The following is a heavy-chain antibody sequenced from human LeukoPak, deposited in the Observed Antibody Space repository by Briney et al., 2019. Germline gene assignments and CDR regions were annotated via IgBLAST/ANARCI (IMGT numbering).Heavy chain of an antibody. V-gene: IGHV4-39*07. D-gene: IGHD2-15*01. Sequence: SETLSLTCTVSGGSISSSSYYWGWIRQPPGKGLEWIGSIYYSGSTYYNPSLKSRVTISVDTSKNQFSLKLSSVTAADTAVYYCARAPRYCSGGSCAFYAFDIWGQGTMVTVSS. CDR1: GGSISSSSYY. J-gene: IGHJ3*02. CDR2: IYYSGST. CDR3: ARAPRYCSGGSCAFYAFDI.